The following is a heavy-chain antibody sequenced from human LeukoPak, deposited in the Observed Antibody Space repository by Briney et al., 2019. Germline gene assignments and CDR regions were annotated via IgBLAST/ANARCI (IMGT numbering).Heavy chain of an antibody. V-gene: IGHV7-4-1*02. D-gene: IGHD6-13*01. J-gene: IGHJ4*02. CDR2: INTNTGNP. Sequence: ASVKVSFKASGYTFTIYAMNWVRQAPGQGLEWMGWINTNTGNPTYAQGFTGRFVFSLDTSVSTAYLQISSLKAEDTAVYYCALSISIAAATVFSWGQGTLVTVSS. CDR1: GYTFTIYA. CDR3: ALSISIAAATVFS.